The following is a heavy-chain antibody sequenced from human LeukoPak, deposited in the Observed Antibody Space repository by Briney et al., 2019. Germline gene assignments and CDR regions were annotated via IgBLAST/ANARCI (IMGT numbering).Heavy chain of an antibody. J-gene: IGHJ4*02. CDR1: GGSVSSSSYY. Sequence: SETLSLTCTVSGGSVSSSSYYRSWIRQPPGKGLEWIGYIYYSGSTNYNPSLKSRVTISVDMSKNQFSLKLNSVTAADTAVYYCARGRAAAGTPVDYWGQGILVTVSS. V-gene: IGHV4-61*01. CDR3: ARGRAAAGTPVDY. CDR2: IYYSGST. D-gene: IGHD6-13*01.